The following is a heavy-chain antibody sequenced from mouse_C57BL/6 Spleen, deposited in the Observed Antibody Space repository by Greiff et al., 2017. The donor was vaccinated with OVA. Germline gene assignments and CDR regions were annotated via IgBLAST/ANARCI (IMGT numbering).Heavy chain of an antibody. J-gene: IGHJ2*01. Sequence: VQLQQSGPELVKPGASVKMSCKASGYTFTDYNMHWVKQSHGKSLEWIGYINPNNGGTSYNQKFKGKATLTVNKSSSTAYMELRSLTSEDSAVYYCARGGTVVAPHYFDYWGQGTTLTVSS. CDR1: GYTFTDYN. CDR3: ARGGTVVAPHYFDY. D-gene: IGHD1-1*01. V-gene: IGHV1-22*01. CDR2: INPNNGGT.